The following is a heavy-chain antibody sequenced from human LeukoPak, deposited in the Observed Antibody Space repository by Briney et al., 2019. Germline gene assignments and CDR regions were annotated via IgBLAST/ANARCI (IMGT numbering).Heavy chain of an antibody. J-gene: IGHJ3*02. Sequence: GGSLRLSCAASGFTFSNAWMSWVRQAPGKGLEWVGRVKSKTDGGTTDYAAPVKGRFTISRDDSKNTLYLQMNSLKTEDTAVYYCTTVSSWYHRDAFDIWGQGTMVTVSS. D-gene: IGHD6-13*01. CDR1: GFTFSNAW. CDR3: TTVSSWYHRDAFDI. V-gene: IGHV3-15*01. CDR2: VKSKTDGGTT.